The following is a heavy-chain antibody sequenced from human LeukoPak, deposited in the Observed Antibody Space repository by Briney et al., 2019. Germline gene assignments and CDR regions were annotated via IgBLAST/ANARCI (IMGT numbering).Heavy chain of an antibody. CDR3: ARGGHERWLQSLYYYYYGMDV. V-gene: IGHV1-46*01. CDR2: INPSGGST. Sequence: GASVKVSCKASGYTFTSYYIHWVRQAPGQGLEWMGIINPSGGSTSYAQKFQGRVTMTRDTSTSTVYMELSSLRSEDTAVYYCARGGHERWLQSLYYYYYGMDVWGQGTTVTVSS. CDR1: GYTFTSYY. D-gene: IGHD5-24*01. J-gene: IGHJ6*02.